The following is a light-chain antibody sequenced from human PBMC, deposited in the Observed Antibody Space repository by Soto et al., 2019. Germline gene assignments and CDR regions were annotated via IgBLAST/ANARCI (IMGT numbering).Light chain of an antibody. V-gene: IGKV1-12*01. CDR2: TAS. CDR3: QQAAIFPIP. Sequence: DIQMTQSQSSVSASGGDRVTITCRASQGIYTWLAWYQQKPGNAPNLLIYTASSLQSGVPSRFSGTGSGTEFTLTFNNLQPEDFATYYCQQAAIFPIPFGQGTRLEI. CDR1: QGIYTW. J-gene: IGKJ5*01.